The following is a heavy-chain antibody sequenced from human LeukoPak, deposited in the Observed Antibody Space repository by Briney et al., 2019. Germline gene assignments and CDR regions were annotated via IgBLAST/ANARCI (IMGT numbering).Heavy chain of an antibody. Sequence: SETLSLTCTVSGGSVSSGSYYWSWFRQPQGKGLEWIVYIYYSGSTNYNPSLKSRVTISVDTSKNQFSLKLSSVTAADTAVYYCARVGEYYYDSSGEAPFDYWGQGTLVTVSS. CDR2: IYYSGST. J-gene: IGHJ4*02. CDR1: GGSVSSGSYY. CDR3: ARVGEYYYDSSGEAPFDY. V-gene: IGHV4-61*01. D-gene: IGHD3-22*01.